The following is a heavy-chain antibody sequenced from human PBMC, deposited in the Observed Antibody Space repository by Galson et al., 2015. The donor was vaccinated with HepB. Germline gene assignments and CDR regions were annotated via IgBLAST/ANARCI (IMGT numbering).Heavy chain of an antibody. CDR3: AKDWFDP. J-gene: IGHJ5*02. CDR1: GFSLSNHY. Sequence: SLRLSCAASGFSLSNHYMTWVRQAPGKGLEWVANIKQDGSEENYVDSVKGRFTISRDNSKNTLYLQMNSLRAEDTAVYYCAKDWFDPWGQGTLVTVSS. V-gene: IGHV3-7*03. CDR2: IKQDGSEE.